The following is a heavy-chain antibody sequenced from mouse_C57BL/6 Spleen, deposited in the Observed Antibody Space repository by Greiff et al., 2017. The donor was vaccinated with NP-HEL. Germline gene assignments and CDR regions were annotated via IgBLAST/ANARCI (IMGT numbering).Heavy chain of an antibody. CDR3: ARPLTGWGFDY. D-gene: IGHD4-1*01. CDR2: IYPGDGDT. J-gene: IGHJ2*01. V-gene: IGHV1-80*01. CDR1: GYAFSSYW. Sequence: VQLQQSGAELVKPGASVKISCKASGYAFSSYWMNWVKQRPGKGLEWIGQIYPGDGDTNYNGKFKGKATLTADKSSSTAYMQLSSLTSEDSAVYFCARPLTGWGFDYWGQGTTLTVSS.